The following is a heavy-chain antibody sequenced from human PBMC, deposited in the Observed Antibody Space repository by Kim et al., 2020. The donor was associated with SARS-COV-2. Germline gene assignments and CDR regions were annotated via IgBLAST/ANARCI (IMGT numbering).Heavy chain of an antibody. J-gene: IGHJ3*02. CDR3: ARQELEFGELVQDDAFDI. CDR2: IYYSGST. V-gene: IGHV4-39*01. CDR1: GGSISSSSYY. Sequence: SETLSLTCTVSGGSISSSSYYWGWIRQPPGKGLEWIGSIYYSGSTYYNPSLKSRVTISVDTSKNQFSLKLSSVTAADTAVYYCARQELEFGELVQDDAFDIWGQGTMVTVSS. D-gene: IGHD6-6*01.